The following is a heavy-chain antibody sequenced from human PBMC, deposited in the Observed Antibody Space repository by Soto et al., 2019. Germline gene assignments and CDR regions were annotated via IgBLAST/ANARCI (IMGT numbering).Heavy chain of an antibody. CDR1: GFTFSSYA. CDR3: AKGGIDDSSGYYFDWFDP. V-gene: IGHV3-23*01. Sequence: LRLSCAASGFTFSSYAMSWVRQAPGKGLEWVSAISGSGGSTYYADSVKGRFTISRDNSKNTLYLQMNSLRAEDTAVYYCAKGGIDDSSGYYFDWFDPWGQGTLVTVSS. D-gene: IGHD3-22*01. CDR2: ISGSGGST. J-gene: IGHJ5*02.